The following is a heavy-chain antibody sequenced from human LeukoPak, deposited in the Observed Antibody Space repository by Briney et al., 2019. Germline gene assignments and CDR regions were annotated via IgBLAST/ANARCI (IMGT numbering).Heavy chain of an antibody. CDR1: GFTFSSYW. D-gene: IGHD2-2*01. J-gene: IGHJ4*02. CDR2: IKQDGSNK. V-gene: IGHV3-7*01. Sequence: PGGSLRLSCAASGFTFSSYWMSWVRQAPGKGLEWVANIKQDGSNKYYADSVKGRFTISRDNSKNTLYLQMNSLRAEDTAVYYCAKKVSSSTSQLYPMDYWGQGTLVTVSS. CDR3: AKKVSSSTSQLYPMDY.